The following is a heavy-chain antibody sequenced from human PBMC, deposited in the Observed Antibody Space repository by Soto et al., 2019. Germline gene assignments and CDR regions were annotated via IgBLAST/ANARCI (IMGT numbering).Heavy chain of an antibody. Sequence: EVQLVESGGGLVKPGGSLRLSCVASGFTFSKYSMNWVRQAPDKGLEWVSAISSCSSYIYYADSVKGRFTISRDNGENSLYLQMNSLRTEDTAIYYCARQPCSSPSCYPNYFDPWGQGTLVTVSS. V-gene: IGHV3-21*01. J-gene: IGHJ5*02. D-gene: IGHD2-2*01. CDR2: ISSCSSYI. CDR1: GFTFSKYS. CDR3: ARQPCSSPSCYPNYFDP.